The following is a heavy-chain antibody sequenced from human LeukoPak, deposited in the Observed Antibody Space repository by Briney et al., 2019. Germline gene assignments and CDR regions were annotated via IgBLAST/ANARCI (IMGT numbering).Heavy chain of an antibody. Sequence: GGSLRLSCAASGFTFSSYSMLWVRQAPGEGLEWVSYISSSSSTIYYADSVKGRFTISRDNAKNSLYLQMNTLRAEDTAVYYCARDRHKYNYDSGGYPPYWGQGTLVTVSS. V-gene: IGHV3-48*01. CDR1: GFTFSSYS. CDR3: ARDRHKYNYDSGGYPPY. CDR2: ISSSSSTI. D-gene: IGHD3-22*01. J-gene: IGHJ4*02.